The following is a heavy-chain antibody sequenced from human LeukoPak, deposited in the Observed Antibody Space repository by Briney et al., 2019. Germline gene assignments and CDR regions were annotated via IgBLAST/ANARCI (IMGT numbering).Heavy chain of an antibody. V-gene: IGHV4-39*01. CDR2: IYYSGNT. D-gene: IGHD6-19*01. CDR1: GGSIISSNYY. Sequence: SETLSLTCTVSGGSIISSNYYCAWIRQPPGKGLEWIGSIYYSGNTYYNPSLKSRVTISVDTSKNQFSLKLTPVTAADTAVYYCARHHHNGWSDYWGQGTLVTVSS. J-gene: IGHJ4*02. CDR3: ARHHHNGWSDY.